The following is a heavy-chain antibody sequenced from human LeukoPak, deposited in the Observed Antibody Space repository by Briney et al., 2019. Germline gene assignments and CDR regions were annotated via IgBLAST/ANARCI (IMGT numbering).Heavy chain of an antibody. CDR2: ISSSGSTI. Sequence: GGSLRLSCAASGFTFSDYYMSWIRQAPGKGLEWVSYISSSGSTIYYADSVKGRFTISRDNAKNSLYLQMNSLRSDDTAVYYCARDWLGDWELPVPFDYWGQGTLVTVSS. D-gene: IGHD1-26*01. V-gene: IGHV3-11*01. J-gene: IGHJ4*02. CDR1: GFTFSDYY. CDR3: ARDWLGDWELPVPFDY.